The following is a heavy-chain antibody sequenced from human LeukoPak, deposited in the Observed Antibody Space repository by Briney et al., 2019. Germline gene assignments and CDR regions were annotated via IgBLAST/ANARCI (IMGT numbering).Heavy chain of an antibody. CDR3: AREDYYGSGSYYGPYYHYYYYMDV. V-gene: IGHV3-7*01. CDR1: GFTFSSYW. CDR2: IKQDGSEK. J-gene: IGHJ6*03. D-gene: IGHD3-10*01. Sequence: GGSLRLSCAASGFTFSSYWMSWVRQAPGKGLEWVANIKQDGSEKYYVDSVKGRFTISRDNAKNSLYLQMNSLRAEGTAVYYCAREDYYGSGSYYGPYYHYYYYMDVWGKGTTVTISS.